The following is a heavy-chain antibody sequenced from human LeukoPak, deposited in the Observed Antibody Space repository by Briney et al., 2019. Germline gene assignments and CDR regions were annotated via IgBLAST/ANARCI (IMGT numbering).Heavy chain of an antibody. V-gene: IGHV5-51*01. J-gene: IGHJ6*02. CDR1: GSRFTSYW. CDR2: IYPGDSDT. CDR3: ARRGRWLQKYYYYGMDV. Sequence: GASLKISCKGAGSRFTSYWIGWGRPMPGKGLEWMGIIYPGDSDTRYSPSFQGQVTISADKSISTAYLQWSSLKASDTAMYYCARRGRWLQKYYYYGMDVWGQGTTVTVSS. D-gene: IGHD5-24*01.